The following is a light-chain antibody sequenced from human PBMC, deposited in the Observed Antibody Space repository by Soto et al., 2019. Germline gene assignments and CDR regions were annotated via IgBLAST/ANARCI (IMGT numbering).Light chain of an antibody. Sequence: QSVLTQPASASGSPGQSITISCTGTSSDVGAYNSVSWYQQHPGKAPKLMIYDVSDRPSGVSNRFSGSKSGNTASLTISGLQAEDEADYYCSSYTSGITYVFGTGTKVTVL. J-gene: IGLJ1*01. CDR2: DVS. CDR3: SSYTSGITYV. CDR1: SSDVGAYNS. V-gene: IGLV2-14*03.